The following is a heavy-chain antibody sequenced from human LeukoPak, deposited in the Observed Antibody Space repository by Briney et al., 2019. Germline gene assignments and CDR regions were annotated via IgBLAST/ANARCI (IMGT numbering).Heavy chain of an antibody. V-gene: IGHV4-4*07. J-gene: IGHJ6*03. CDR1: GGSISSYY. CDR2: IYTSGST. Sequence: SETLSLTCTVSGGSISSYYWSCIRQPAGKGLEWIGRIYTSGSTNYNPSLKSRVPISVDKSKNEFSLKLSSVPASDTAVYYCAREPGLRGYSYGLIRDYDYRDVWGKGTTVTVSS. CDR3: AREPGLRGYSYGLIRDYDYRDV. D-gene: IGHD5-18*01.